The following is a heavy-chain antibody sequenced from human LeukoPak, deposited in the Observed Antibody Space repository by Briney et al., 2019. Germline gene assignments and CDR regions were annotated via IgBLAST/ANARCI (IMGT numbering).Heavy chain of an antibody. Sequence: GGSLRLSCAASGFTFSTYAMHWVRQAPGKGLEHVSSITYDGGTTYYANSVKGRFTISRDNSKNTLYLQMGSLRDEDMSVYYCARDEAGYSSDWGRGTLVTVSS. D-gene: IGHD6-19*01. V-gene: IGHV3-64*01. CDR2: ITYDGGTT. CDR3: ARDEAGYSSD. J-gene: IGHJ1*01. CDR1: GFTFSTYA.